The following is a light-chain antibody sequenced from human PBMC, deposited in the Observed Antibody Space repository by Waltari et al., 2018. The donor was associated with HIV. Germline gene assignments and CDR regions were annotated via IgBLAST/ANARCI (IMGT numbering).Light chain of an antibody. J-gene: IGLJ2*01. CDR2: EST. Sequence: SVLTQPPSKSAAPGQTVTISCTGHNSNIGSNDVSWYQPLPGASPRLIIYESTKRPSLISDRFSASKSDTTATLDSAGLQPGDEAMYYCGTRDNDLGPVVLGGGTWVTVL. CDR1: NSNIGSND. V-gene: IGLV1-51*02. CDR3: GTRDNDLGPVV.